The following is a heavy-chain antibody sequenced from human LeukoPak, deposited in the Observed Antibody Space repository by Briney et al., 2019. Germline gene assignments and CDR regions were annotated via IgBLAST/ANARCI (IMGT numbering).Heavy chain of an antibody. CDR2: IIPILGIA. D-gene: IGHD2-21*01. CDR1: GGTFSSYA. V-gene: IGHV1-69*04. J-gene: IGHJ4*02. CDR3: ARGSRISGEFDY. Sequence: SVKVSCKASGGTFSSYAISWVRQAPGQGLEWMGRIIPILGIANYAQKFQVRVTITEDKSTSTAYMELSSLRSEDTAVYYCARGSRISGEFDYWGQGTLVTVSS.